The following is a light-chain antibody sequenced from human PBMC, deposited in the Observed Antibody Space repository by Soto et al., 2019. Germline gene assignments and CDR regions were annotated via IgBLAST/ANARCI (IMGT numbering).Light chain of an antibody. CDR3: QSYDSSLSGHVV. J-gene: IGLJ2*01. V-gene: IGLV1-40*01. Sequence: QSVLTQPPSVSGAPGQRVTISCTGSSSNIGAGYDVHWYQQLPGTAPKLLIYGNSNRPSGVPDRFSGSKSSTSASLAITGLQAEDEADYYCQSYDSSLSGHVVFGGGTKLTVL. CDR2: GNS. CDR1: SSNIGAGYD.